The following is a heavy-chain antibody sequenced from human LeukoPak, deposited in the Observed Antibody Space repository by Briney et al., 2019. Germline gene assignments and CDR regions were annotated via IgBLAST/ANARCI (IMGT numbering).Heavy chain of an antibody. CDR1: GFTFSSYA. D-gene: IGHD3-3*01. J-gene: IGHJ4*02. CDR2: ISGSGGST. V-gene: IGHV3-23*01. CDR3: ARALYYDFWSGSY. Sequence: GGSLRLSCAASGFTFSSYAMSWVRQAPGKGLEWVSAISGSGGSTYYADSVKGRFTISRDNAKNSLYLQMNSLRAEDTAVYYCARALYYDFWSGSYWGQGTLVTVSS.